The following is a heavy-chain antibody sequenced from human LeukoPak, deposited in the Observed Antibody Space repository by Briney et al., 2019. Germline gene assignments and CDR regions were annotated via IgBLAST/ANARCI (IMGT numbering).Heavy chain of an antibody. J-gene: IGHJ3*01. Sequence: PSETLSPTGTVSGDSIISNIYWWDWVRLPPGKGLEWIGATFYTGRTFYSPSLKSRVTISVDTSKNQFSLDLSSATAADTAVYYCARRRHNFDFYDVWGQGTRVTVSS. CDR2: TFYTGRT. CDR1: GDSIISNIYW. CDR3: ARRRHNFDFYDV. D-gene: IGHD3/OR15-3a*01. V-gene: IGHV4-39*01.